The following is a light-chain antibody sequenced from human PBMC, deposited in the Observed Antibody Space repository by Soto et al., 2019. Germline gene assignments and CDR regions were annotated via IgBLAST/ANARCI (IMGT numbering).Light chain of an antibody. J-gene: IGKJ5*01. CDR3: QQRSNWIT. CDR1: QSVSSY. Sequence: IVLTQSPATLSLSPGERATLSCRASQSVSSYLAWYQQKPGQAPRLLIYDASNRATGIPARFSGSGPGTDFTLTISSLEPEDSAVYYCQQRSNWITFGQGTRLEIK. CDR2: DAS. V-gene: IGKV3-11*01.